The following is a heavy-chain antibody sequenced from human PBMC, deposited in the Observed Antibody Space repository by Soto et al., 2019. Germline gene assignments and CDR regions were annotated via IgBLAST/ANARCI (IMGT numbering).Heavy chain of an antibody. J-gene: IGHJ4*02. CDR2: IYSGGST. V-gene: IGHV3-53*02. Sequence: EVQLVESGGGLIQPGGSLRLSCAASGFSVSSNYMTWVRQAPGKGLEWVSVIYSGGSTYYADSVKGRFTISRDNSKNTLYLQMNRLRAEDTAVYYCARDFDGGPLGFWGQGTLVTVSS. D-gene: IGHD3-16*01. CDR1: GFSVSSNY. CDR3: ARDFDGGPLGF.